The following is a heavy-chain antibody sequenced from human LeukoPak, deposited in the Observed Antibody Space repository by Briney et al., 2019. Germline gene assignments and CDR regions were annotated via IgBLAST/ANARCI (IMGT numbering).Heavy chain of an antibody. CDR2: ISASGANT. D-gene: IGHD3-16*02. J-gene: IGHJ4*02. Sequence: GGSLRLSCAASGFTFTSYAMTWVRQAPGKEPAWLSTISASGANTYYADSVKGRFTISRDNSKNTLYLQMNSLRAEDTAIYYCASYTCCGSRYFDYWGQGTLVTVSS. CDR1: GFTFTSYA. V-gene: IGHV3-23*01. CDR3: ASYTCCGSRYFDY.